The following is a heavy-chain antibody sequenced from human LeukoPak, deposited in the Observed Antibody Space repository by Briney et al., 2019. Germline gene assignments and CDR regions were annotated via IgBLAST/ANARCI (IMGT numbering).Heavy chain of an antibody. J-gene: IGHJ4*02. D-gene: IGHD1-26*01. V-gene: IGHV3-15*05. Sequence: GGSLRLSCGVSGFRFNVAWMSWVRQAPGKGLEWVARIKAKAYGERTDYAAPVMGRFSISRDDSINTLYLQMSSLRTEDTAIYYCAIDGAYDKSGPSGADYFDYWGPGTLVTVSS. CDR2: IKAKAYGERT. CDR3: AIDGAYDKSGPSGADYFDY. CDR1: GFRFNVAW.